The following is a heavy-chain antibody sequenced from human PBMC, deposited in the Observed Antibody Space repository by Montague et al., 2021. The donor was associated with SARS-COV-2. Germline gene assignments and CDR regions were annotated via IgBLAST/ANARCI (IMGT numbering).Heavy chain of an antibody. V-gene: IGHV4-31*03. CDR2: IYYSGST. CDR3: ARVLSHRAIFGVVIINGMAV. J-gene: IGHJ6*02. Sequence: TLSLTCTVSGGSISSGGYYWSWIRQHPGKGLEWIGYIYYSGSTYYNPSLKSRVTISVDTSKNQFSLKLSSVTAADTAVYYCARVLSHRAIFGVVIINGMAVWGQGTTVTVSS. CDR1: GGSISSGGYY. D-gene: IGHD3-3*01.